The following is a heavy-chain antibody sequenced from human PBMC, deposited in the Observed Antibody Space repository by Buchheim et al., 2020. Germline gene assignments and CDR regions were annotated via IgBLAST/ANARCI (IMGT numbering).Heavy chain of an antibody. CDR3: ARARWGGTGPDY. CDR1: GFTFNTYW. CDR2: LKSDGSEK. V-gene: IGHV3-7*01. Sequence: EVQLVESGGDLVQPGGSLRLSCAASGFTFNTYWMSWVRQAPGKGLEWVATLKSDGSEKYYVDSVKGRFTVSRDNAEHSLFLQMDSLRVEDTAVYYCARARWGGTGPDYWGQGTL. D-gene: IGHD1-1*01. J-gene: IGHJ4*02.